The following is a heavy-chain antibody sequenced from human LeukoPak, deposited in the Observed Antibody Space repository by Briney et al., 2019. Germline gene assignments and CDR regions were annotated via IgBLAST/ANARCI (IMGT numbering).Heavy chain of an antibody. V-gene: IGHV1-18*01. CDR3: ARANYYASGNTYYYYGMDV. Sequence: ASVKVSCKASGYTFTSYGISWVRQAPGQGLEWMGWISAYNGNTNYAQKLQGRVTMTTDTSTSTAYMELSSLRSEDTAVYYCARANYYASGNTYYYYGMDVWGQGTTVTVSS. CDR2: ISAYNGNT. CDR1: GYTFTSYG. J-gene: IGHJ6*02. D-gene: IGHD3-10*01.